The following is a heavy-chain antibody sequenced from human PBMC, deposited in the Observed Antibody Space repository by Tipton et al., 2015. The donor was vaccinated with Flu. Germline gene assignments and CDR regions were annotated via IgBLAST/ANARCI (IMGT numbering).Heavy chain of an antibody. CDR3: ARWTSALEAFDI. CDR2: ILSNGNT. J-gene: IGHJ4*01. D-gene: IGHD3-3*01. V-gene: IGHV4-61*01. CDR1: GGSVASGSYY. Sequence: TLSLTCFVSGGSVASGSYYWSWIRQPPGKGLEWIGNILSNGNTDYNPSLKSRVTIAVDTSKNQFSLRLSSVTAADTAVYYRARWTSALEAFDIWGHGTLVTVSS.